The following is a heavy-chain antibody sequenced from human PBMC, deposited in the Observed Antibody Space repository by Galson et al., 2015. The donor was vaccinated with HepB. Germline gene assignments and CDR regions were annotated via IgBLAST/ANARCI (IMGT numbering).Heavy chain of an antibody. J-gene: IGHJ5*02. CDR2: IYPGDSDA. Sequence: QSGAEVKKPGESLKISCKGSGYSFTSYWIGWVRQMPGKGLEWMGIIYPGDSDARYSPSFQGQVTISADKSISTAYLQWSSLKASDTAMYYCARRPYSNFLSVAYNWFDPWGQGTLVTVSS. CDR1: GYSFTSYW. D-gene: IGHD4-11*01. V-gene: IGHV5-51*03. CDR3: ARRPYSNFLSVAYNWFDP.